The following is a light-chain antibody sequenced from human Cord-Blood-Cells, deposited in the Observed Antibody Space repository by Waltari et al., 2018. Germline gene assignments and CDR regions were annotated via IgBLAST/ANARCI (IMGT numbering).Light chain of an antibody. Sequence: DIVMTQNPLSLSVTPGQPASISCKSSQSLLHSDGKTYLYWYLQKPGQSPQLLIYEASSRFSGVPDRFSGSGSGTDFTLKISRVEAEDVGVYYCMQGIHLMYTFGQGTKLEIK. J-gene: IGKJ2*01. CDR1: QSLLHSDGKTY. CDR2: EAS. V-gene: IGKV2-29*03. CDR3: MQGIHLMYT.